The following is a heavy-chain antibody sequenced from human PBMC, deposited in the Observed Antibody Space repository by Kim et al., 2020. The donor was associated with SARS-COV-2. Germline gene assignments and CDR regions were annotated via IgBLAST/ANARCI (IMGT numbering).Heavy chain of an antibody. V-gene: IGHV3-23*01. D-gene: IGHD3-22*01. J-gene: IGHJ5*02. CDR3: AKGSTYYYDSSGYYYVPFDWFDP. CDR1: GFTFSSYA. Sequence: GGSLRLSCAASGFTFSSYAMSWVRQAPGKGLEWVSAISGRGGSTYYADSVKGRFTISRDNSKNMLYLQMNSLRAEDTAVYYCAKGSTYYYDSSGYYYVPFDWFDPWGQGTLVTVSP. CDR2: ISGRGGST.